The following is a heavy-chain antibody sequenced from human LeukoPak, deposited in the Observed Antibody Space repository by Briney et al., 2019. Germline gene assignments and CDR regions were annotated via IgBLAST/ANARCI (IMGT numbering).Heavy chain of an antibody. V-gene: IGHV3-21*01. Sequence: PGGSLRLSCAASGFTFSSYSMNWVRQAPGKGLEWVSSISSSSSYIYYADSVKGRFTISRDNAKNSLYLQMNSLRDEDTAVYYCAREVRLWTTIFVGLIGAFDIWGQGTMVTVSS. CDR1: GFTFSSYS. D-gene: IGHD3-3*01. CDR2: ISSSSSYI. CDR3: AREVRLWTTIFVGLIGAFDI. J-gene: IGHJ3*02.